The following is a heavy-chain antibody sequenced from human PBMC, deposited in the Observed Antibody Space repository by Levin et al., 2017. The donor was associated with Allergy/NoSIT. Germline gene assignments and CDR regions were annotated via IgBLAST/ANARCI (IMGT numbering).Heavy chain of an antibody. CDR2: ISRTGHTI. CDR1: GFIFTNYS. D-gene: IGHD1-1*01. CDR3: ARDQEERRSLGFDY. J-gene: IGHJ4*02. V-gene: IGHV3-48*01. Sequence: GGSLRLSCAASGFIFTNYSMNWVRQAPGKGLEWVSYISRTGHTIYYAAAVKGRFTISRDNAKNSLHLQMNSLRAEDTAVYYCARDQEERRSLGFDYWGQGTLVTVSS.